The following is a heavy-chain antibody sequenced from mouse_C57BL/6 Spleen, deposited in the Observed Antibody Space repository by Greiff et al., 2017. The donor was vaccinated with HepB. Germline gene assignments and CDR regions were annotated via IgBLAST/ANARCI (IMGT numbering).Heavy chain of an antibody. V-gene: IGHV1-80*01. CDR3: ARDPMVKAAMDY. D-gene: IGHD2-2*01. CDR1: GYAFSSYW. CDR2: IYPGDGDT. J-gene: IGHJ4*01. Sequence: QVHVKQSGAELVKPGASVKISCKASGYAFSSYWMNWVKQRPGKGLEWIGQIYPGDGDTNYNGKFKGKATLTADKSSSTAYMQLSSLTSEDSAVYFCARDPMVKAAMDYWGQGTSVTVSS.